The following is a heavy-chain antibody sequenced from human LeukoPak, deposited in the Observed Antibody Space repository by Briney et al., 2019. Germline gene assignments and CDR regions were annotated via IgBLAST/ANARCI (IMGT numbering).Heavy chain of an antibody. CDR3: SLLAVASPQDY. V-gene: IGHV3-48*03. D-gene: IGHD6-19*01. CDR2: ISSSGSTV. J-gene: IGHJ4*02. Sequence: GGSLRLSCAASGFSFSTYEMHWVRQTPGKGLEWVSDISSSGSTVYYADSVKGRFTTSRDNAKNFLYLQMHSLRVEGTGVYYCSLLAVASPQDYWGQGTLVTVSS. CDR1: GFSFSTYE.